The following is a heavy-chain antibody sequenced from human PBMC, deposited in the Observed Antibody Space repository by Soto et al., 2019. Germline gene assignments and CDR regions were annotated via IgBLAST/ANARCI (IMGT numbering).Heavy chain of an antibody. CDR3: AKDPSGGRYFDY. V-gene: IGHV3-23*01. D-gene: IGHD1-1*01. CDR1: GFTFSSYA. CDR2: ISGSGGST. J-gene: IGHJ4*02. Sequence: EVQLLESGGGLVQPGGSLRLSCAASGFTFSSYAMSWVRQAPGKGLEWVSAISGSGGSTYYADSVKGRFTISRDNSKNTLYLQMNSLIAEDTAVDYCAKDPSGGRYFDYWGQGTLVTVSS.